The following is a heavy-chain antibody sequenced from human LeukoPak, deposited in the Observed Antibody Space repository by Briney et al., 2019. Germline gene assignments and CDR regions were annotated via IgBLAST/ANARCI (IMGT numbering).Heavy chain of an antibody. D-gene: IGHD3-10*01. CDR2: IWYDGSNK. Sequence: GGSLRLSCAASGFTFSSYGMHWVRQAPGKGLEWVAVIWYDGSNKYYADSVKGRFTISRDNSKNTLYLQMNSLRAEDTAVYYCAKDPTLWFGESYYFDYWGQGTLVTVSS. V-gene: IGHV3-30*02. J-gene: IGHJ4*02. CDR3: AKDPTLWFGESYYFDY. CDR1: GFTFSSYG.